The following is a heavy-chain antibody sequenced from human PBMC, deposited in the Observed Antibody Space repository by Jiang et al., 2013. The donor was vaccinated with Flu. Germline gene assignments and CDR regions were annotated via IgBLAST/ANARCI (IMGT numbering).Heavy chain of an antibody. V-gene: IGHV4-61*08. J-gene: IGHJ4*02. Sequence: QLVESGPGLVKPSETLSLTCTVSGGSVSSGGHYWSWIRQPPEKGLEWIGYIYYSGSTSYNPSLKSRATISVDTAKNQFSLRLSSVTAADTALYYCVREFAYYSDSSGGDWGQGTLVTVSS. D-gene: IGHD3-22*01. CDR2: IYYSGST. CDR1: GGSVSSGGHY. CDR3: VREFAYYSDSSGGD.